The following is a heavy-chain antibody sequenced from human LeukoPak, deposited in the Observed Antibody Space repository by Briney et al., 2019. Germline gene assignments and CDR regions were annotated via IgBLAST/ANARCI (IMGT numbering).Heavy chain of an antibody. CDR3: ARGRSSSAPDDDY. J-gene: IGHJ4*02. D-gene: IGHD6-6*01. V-gene: IGHV1-8*01. CDR1: GYTFTSYD. CDR2: MNPDSGNT. Sequence: GASVKVSCKASGYTFTSYDINWVRQATGQGLEWMGWMNPDSGNTGYAQKFQGRVTMTRNTSISTAYMELSSLRSEDTAVYYCARGRSSSAPDDDYWGQGTLVTVSS.